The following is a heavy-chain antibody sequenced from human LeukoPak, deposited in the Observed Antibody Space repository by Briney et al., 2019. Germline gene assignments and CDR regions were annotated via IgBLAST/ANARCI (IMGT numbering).Heavy chain of an antibody. CDR1: GFTFSSYA. J-gene: IGHJ4*02. CDR3: ATPTTVTTDI. CDR2: ISGSGGSP. V-gene: IGHV3-23*01. Sequence: GGSLRLSCAASGFTFSSYAMSWVRQAPGKGLEWVSSISGSGGSPYYAGSVKGRFTISRDNSKNTLYLQMNSLRAEDTAVYYCATPTTVTTDIWGQGTLVTVSS. D-gene: IGHD4-17*01.